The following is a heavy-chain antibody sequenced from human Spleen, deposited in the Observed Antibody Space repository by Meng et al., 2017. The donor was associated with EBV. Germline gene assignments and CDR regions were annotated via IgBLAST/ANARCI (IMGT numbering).Heavy chain of an antibody. Sequence: QGQVVESGASGKKPGAFVKFSCNTSGYTFNDYCCSWVRQAPGHGLEWMGWSTVYNGNTNYAPRLQGRVTMTTDLSTSTAYMELRSLRSDDTAVYYCARDSSGYNANDKVSDYWGQGTLVTVSS. CDR3: ARDSSGYNANDKVSDY. V-gene: IGHV1-18*01. CDR1: GYTFNDYC. CDR2: STVYNGNT. D-gene: IGHD5-12*01. J-gene: IGHJ4*02.